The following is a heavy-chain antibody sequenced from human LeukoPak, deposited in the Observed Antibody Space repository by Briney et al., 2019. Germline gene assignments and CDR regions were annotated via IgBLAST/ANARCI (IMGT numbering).Heavy chain of an antibody. CDR1: GYTLTELS. D-gene: IGHD3-22*01. CDR3: AREIDSSGYYYRFDY. CDR2: FDPEDGET. V-gene: IGHV1-24*01. J-gene: IGHJ4*02. Sequence: ASVKVSCKVSGYTLTELSLHWVRQAPGKGLEWMGRFDPEDGETIYARKFQGRVTITADESTSTAYMELSSLRSEDTAVYYCAREIDSSGYYYRFDYWGQGTLVTVSS.